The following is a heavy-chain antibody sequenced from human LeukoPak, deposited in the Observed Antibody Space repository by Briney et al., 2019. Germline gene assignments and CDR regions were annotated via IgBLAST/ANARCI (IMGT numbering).Heavy chain of an antibody. Sequence: GGSLRLSCAASAFVVSDYGMHWVRQAPGKGLEWVAFVRNDGSNEYYVGSVKGRFTISRDKSKNTVYLQMNSLRVKDTAVYSCAKESDSGYHSEGPKNWGLGTLVTVSS. CDR1: AFVVSDYG. V-gene: IGHV3-30*02. D-gene: IGHD5-12*01. CDR2: VRNDGSNE. CDR3: AKESDSGYHSEGPKN. J-gene: IGHJ4*02.